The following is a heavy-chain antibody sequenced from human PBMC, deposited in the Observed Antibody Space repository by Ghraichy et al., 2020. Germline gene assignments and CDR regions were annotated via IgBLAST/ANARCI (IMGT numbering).Heavy chain of an antibody. Sequence: ASVKVSCKASGYTFTSYGISWVRQAPGQGLEWMGWISAYNGNTNYAQKLQGRVTMTTDTSTSTAYMELRSLRSDDTAVYYCARDRALLWFGELSSDAFDIWGQGTMVTVSS. CDR1: GYTFTSYG. J-gene: IGHJ3*02. V-gene: IGHV1-18*01. CDR2: ISAYNGNT. D-gene: IGHD3-10*01. CDR3: ARDRALLWFGELSSDAFDI.